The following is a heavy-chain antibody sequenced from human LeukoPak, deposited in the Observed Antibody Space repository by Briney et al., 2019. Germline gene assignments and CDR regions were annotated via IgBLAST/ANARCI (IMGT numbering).Heavy chain of an antibody. CDR2: IGGSTNTI. D-gene: IGHD1-26*01. CDR1: GFTFSSYS. V-gene: IGHV3-48*01. J-gene: IGHJ4*01. Sequence: GGSLRLSCAASGFTFSSYSMNWVRQAPGKGLEWISYIGGSTNTIYYADSVKGRFTISRDNAKNSLYLQMNSLRAEDTAVYYCAALVGATLARVYYFDYWGHGTLVTVSS. CDR3: AALVGATLARVYYFDY.